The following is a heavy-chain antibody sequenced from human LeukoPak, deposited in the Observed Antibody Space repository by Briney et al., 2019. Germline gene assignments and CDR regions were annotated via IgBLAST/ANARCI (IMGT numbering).Heavy chain of an antibody. Sequence: GGSLRLSCAASGFTFSSYAMSWVRQAPGKGLEWVSAISGSGGSTYYADSVKGRFTISRDNSKNTLYLQMNSLRAEDTAVHYCAKGGRGELYHFDYWGQGTLVTVSS. CDR1: GFTFSSYA. D-gene: IGHD3-16*01. V-gene: IGHV3-23*01. CDR2: ISGSGGST. CDR3: AKGGRGELYHFDY. J-gene: IGHJ4*02.